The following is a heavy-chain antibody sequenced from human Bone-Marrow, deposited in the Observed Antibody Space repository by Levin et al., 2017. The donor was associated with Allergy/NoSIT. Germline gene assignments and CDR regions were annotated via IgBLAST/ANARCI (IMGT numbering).Heavy chain of an antibody. CDR3: ARVRSNDWNYAGWFDP. CDR1: GFTFIEYY. Sequence: GGSLRLSCEASGFTFIEYYMSWIRQAPGKGLECISYTSSSGGTIYYADSVKGRFTISRDNAKNSLYLQMNSLGDEDTAVYYCARVRSNDWNYAGWFDPWGQGTLVTVSS. V-gene: IGHV3-11*01. J-gene: IGHJ5*02. CDR2: TSSSGGTI. D-gene: IGHD1-7*01.